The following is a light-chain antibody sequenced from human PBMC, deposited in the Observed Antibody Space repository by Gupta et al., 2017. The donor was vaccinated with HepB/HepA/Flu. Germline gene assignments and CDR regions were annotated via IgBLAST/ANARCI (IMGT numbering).Light chain of an antibody. CDR3: SSYTSSSTPV. Sequence: QSALTQPASVSGSPGQSITISCTGTSSDVGGYNYVSWYQQHPGKAHKLMIYDVSNRPSGVSTRFSGSKSGNTASLTISGRQAEDEADYYCSSYTSSSTPVFGTGTKVTVL. CDR1: SSDVGGYNY. J-gene: IGLJ1*01. V-gene: IGLV2-14*01. CDR2: DVS.